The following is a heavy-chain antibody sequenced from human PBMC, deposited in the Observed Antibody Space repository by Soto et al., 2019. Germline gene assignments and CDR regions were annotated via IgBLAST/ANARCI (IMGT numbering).Heavy chain of an antibody. J-gene: IGHJ4*02. CDR2: INPNGGST. Sequence: QVQLVQSGAEVKKPGASVKLSCKASGYTFTSYYIHWVRQAPGQGLEWIGIINPNGGSTNYAHNFKGRLTVTRDPATATVYMELGALTAEDTAVYYCARGLGLGDYWGQGTVVTVSS. V-gene: IGHV1-46*01. D-gene: IGHD3-9*01. CDR3: ARGLGLGDY. CDR1: GYTFTSYY.